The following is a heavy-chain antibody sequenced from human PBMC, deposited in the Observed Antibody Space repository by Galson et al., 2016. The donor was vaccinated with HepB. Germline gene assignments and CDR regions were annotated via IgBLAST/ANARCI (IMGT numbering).Heavy chain of an antibody. J-gene: IGHJ6*02. CDR1: GYTFTTNA. CDR2: INAGNGNT. CDR3: ARPYSYDFWSCFYTGDYGMDV. V-gene: IGHV1-3*01. D-gene: IGHD3-3*01. Sequence: SVKVSCKASGYTFTTNAVHWVRQAPGQRLEWMGWINAGNGNTRYSQKFQGRVTSTRDTYASTAYTELSSLRSEDSALYCCARPYSYDFWSCFYTGDYGMDVWGQGTTVTVSS.